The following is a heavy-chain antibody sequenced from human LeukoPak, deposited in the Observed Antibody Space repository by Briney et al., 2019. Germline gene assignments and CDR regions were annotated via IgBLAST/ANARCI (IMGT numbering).Heavy chain of an antibody. CDR2: LSRSGINI. J-gene: IGHJ4*02. CDR1: GFTFSSYE. CDR3: ARVSPNTVTTLQYFDY. V-gene: IGHV3-48*03. D-gene: IGHD4-17*01. Sequence: GGSLRLSCAASGFTFSSYEMNWVRQAPGKGLEWVSYLSRSGINIYYADSVKGRFTISRDNAKNSLYLQMNSLRAEDTAVYYCARVSPNTVTTLQYFDYWGQGTLVTVSS.